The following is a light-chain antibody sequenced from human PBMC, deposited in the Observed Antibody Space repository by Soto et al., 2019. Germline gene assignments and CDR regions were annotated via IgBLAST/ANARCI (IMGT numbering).Light chain of an antibody. CDR2: KVS. Sequence: DVVMTQSPLSLPVTLGQPASISCSSSQSLVYSDGNTYLSWFQQRPGQSPRRLIYKVSNRDSGVPDRFSGSVSGTDFTLKISRAEAEDVGVYYCMQGTHWPFTFGQGTKLEIK. J-gene: IGKJ2*01. CDR1: QSLVYSDGNTY. CDR3: MQGTHWPFT. V-gene: IGKV2-30*01.